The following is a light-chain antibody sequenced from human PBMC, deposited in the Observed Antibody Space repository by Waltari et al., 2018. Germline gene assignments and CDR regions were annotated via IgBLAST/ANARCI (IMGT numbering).Light chain of an antibody. V-gene: IGLV1-40*01. Sequence: QSVLTQPPSVSGAPGQRVTISCTGSSPNIGTGYDVHSYQQLPGTAPKPPIYGNNNRPSGVPDRFSGSKSGTSASLAITGLQAEDEADYYCQSYDKSLSGVVFGGGTKLTVV. CDR2: GNN. CDR1: SPNIGTGYD. J-gene: IGLJ2*01. CDR3: QSYDKSLSGVV.